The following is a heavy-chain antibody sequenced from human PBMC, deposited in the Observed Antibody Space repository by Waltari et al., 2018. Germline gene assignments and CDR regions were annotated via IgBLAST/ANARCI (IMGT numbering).Heavy chain of an antibody. J-gene: IGHJ6*02. V-gene: IGHV1-69*02. CDR1: GGTFSSYT. D-gene: IGHD3-10*01. Sequence: QVQLVQSGAEVKKPGSSVKVSCKASGGTFSSYTISWVRQAPGQGCEWMGRMIPSIGIANNAQKCEGRVKSTADKSTSTAYMERSSMRSEDTAVYYCARSSPSGYYYGMDVWGQGTTVTVSS. CDR2: MIPSIGIA. CDR3: ARSSPSGYYYGMDV.